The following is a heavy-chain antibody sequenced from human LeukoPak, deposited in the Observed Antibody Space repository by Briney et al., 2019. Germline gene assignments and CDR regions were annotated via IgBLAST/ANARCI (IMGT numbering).Heavy chain of an antibody. CDR1: GFTFNRYA. CDR3: ARGDVTYYDFWSGYYPLDY. Sequence: PGGSLRLSCAASGFTFNRYAMSWVRQAPGKGLEWVAVIWYDGSNKYYADSVKGRFTISRDNSKNTLYLQMNSLRAEDTAVYYCARGDVTYYDFWSGYYPLDYWGQGTLVTVSS. V-gene: IGHV3-33*08. J-gene: IGHJ4*02. D-gene: IGHD3-3*01. CDR2: IWYDGSNK.